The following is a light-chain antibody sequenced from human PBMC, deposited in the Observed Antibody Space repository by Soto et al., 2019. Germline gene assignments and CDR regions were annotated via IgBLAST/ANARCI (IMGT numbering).Light chain of an antibody. CDR3: QQRSNWTLT. J-gene: IGKJ4*01. CDR1: QSVSSF. V-gene: IGKV3-11*01. Sequence: VLTQSPATLSLSPGESATLSWRASQSVSSFLAWYQQKPGQAPRLLIYDESNKATGIPDRLSGSGSGTDLNLTINSLEPEDFAVYYCQQRSNWTLTFGGGTKVDIK. CDR2: DES.